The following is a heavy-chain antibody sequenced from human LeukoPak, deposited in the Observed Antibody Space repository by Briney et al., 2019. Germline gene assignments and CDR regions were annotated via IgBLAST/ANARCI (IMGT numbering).Heavy chain of an antibody. CDR1: GGSISSSSYS. CDR3: ASDYDSSGYYGD. Sequence: SETLSLTCTVSGGSISSSSYSWGWIRQPPGKGLEWIGSIYYSGSTYYNPSVKSRVTISVDTSKNQFSLKLSSVTAADTAVYYCASDYDSSGYYGDWGQGTLVTVSS. CDR2: IYYSGST. D-gene: IGHD3-22*01. V-gene: IGHV4-39*01. J-gene: IGHJ4*02.